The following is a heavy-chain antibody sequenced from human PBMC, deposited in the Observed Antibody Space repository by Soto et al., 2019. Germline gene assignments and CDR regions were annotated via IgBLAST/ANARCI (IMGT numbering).Heavy chain of an antibody. CDR2: IYYSGST. V-gene: IGHV4-59*08. CDR1: GGSISSYY. CDR3: ATDVVVVPAAMRGGWFDP. J-gene: IGHJ5*02. Sequence: SETLSLXCTVSGGSISSYYWSWIRQPPGKGLEWIGYIYYSGSTNYNPSLKSRVTISVDTSKNQFSLKLSSVTAADTAVYYCATDVVVVPAAMRGGWFDPWGQGTLVTVSS. D-gene: IGHD2-2*01.